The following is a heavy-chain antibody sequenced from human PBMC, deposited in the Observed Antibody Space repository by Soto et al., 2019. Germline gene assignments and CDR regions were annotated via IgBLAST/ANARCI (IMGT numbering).Heavy chain of an antibody. Sequence: QLQLQESGPGLVKPSETLSLTCTVSGGSISSSSYYWGWIRQPPGKGLEWIGSIYYSGSTNYNPSLKSRVTTSVDTSKNQFSLKLSSVTAADTAVYYCASPYSGTYVRLREGALDIWGQGTMVTVSS. J-gene: IGHJ3*02. CDR1: GGSISSSSYY. D-gene: IGHD1-26*01. CDR2: IYYSGST. V-gene: IGHV4-39*01. CDR3: ASPYSGTYVRLREGALDI.